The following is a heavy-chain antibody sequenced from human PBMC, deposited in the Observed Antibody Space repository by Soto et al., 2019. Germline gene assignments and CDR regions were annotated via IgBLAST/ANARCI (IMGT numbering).Heavy chain of an antibody. CDR3: ARASRITIFGVVNGMDV. CDR1: GFTFSSYE. Sequence: RGSLRLSCAASGFTFSSYEMNWVRQAPGKGLEWVSYISSSGSTIYYADSVKGRFTISRDNAKNSLYLQMNSLRAEDTAVYYCARASRITIFGVVNGMDVWGQGTTVTV. CDR2: ISSSGSTI. J-gene: IGHJ6*02. V-gene: IGHV3-48*03. D-gene: IGHD3-3*01.